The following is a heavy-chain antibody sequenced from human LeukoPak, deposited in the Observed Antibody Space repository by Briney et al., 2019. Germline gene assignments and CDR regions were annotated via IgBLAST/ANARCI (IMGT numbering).Heavy chain of an antibody. J-gene: IGHJ4*02. D-gene: IGHD3-22*01. CDR1: GYTFTGYY. V-gene: IGHV1-2*06. Sequence: GASVKVSCKASGYTFTGYYMHWVRQAPGQGLEWMGRINPNSGGTNYAQKFQGRVTMTRDTSISTAYVELSRLRSDDTAVYYCARDRWDYYDSSGPFDYWGQGTLVTVSS. CDR2: INPNSGGT. CDR3: ARDRWDYYDSSGPFDY.